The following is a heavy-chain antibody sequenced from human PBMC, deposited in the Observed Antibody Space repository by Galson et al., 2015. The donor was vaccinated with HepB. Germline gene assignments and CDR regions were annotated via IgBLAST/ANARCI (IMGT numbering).Heavy chain of an antibody. CDR2: ISPDTGGT. CDR3: ARSRGDIVTTDGFDH. Sequence: SVKVSCKASGYTFTDYYIHWVRQAPGQGLEWMGRISPDTGGTNFAQRFQGRVTMTRGTSIRTAYMELSRLRSDDTAVYYCARSRGDIVTTDGFDHWEQGTLVTVSS. V-gene: IGHV1-2*06. J-gene: IGHJ4*02. CDR1: GYTFTDYY. D-gene: IGHD5-12*01.